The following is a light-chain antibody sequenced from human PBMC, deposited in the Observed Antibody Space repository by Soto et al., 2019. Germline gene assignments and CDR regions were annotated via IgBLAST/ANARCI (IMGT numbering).Light chain of an antibody. V-gene: IGKV1-5*01. CDR3: QQYISLPWT. CDR2: DAS. CDR1: QSITGW. Sequence: DIQMTQSPSTLSASVGDRVTITCRASQSITGWLAWYQQKPGKAPKLLIYDASSLESGVPSRFSGSGSGTDFTLTISSLQAEDVGLYYCQQYISLPWTFGQGTKVDI. J-gene: IGKJ1*01.